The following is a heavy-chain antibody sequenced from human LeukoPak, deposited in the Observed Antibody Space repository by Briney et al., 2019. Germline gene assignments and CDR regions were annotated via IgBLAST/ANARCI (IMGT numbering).Heavy chain of an antibody. CDR2: ISAYNGNT. Sequence: ASVKVSCKASGYTFTSYGISWVRQAPGQGLEWMGWISAYNGNTNYAQKLQGRVTMTTDTSTGTAYMELRSLRSDDTAVYYCAREAMPRYYGMDVWGQGTTVTVSS. J-gene: IGHJ6*02. CDR3: AREAMPRYYGMDV. D-gene: IGHD2-2*01. CDR1: GYTFTSYG. V-gene: IGHV1-18*01.